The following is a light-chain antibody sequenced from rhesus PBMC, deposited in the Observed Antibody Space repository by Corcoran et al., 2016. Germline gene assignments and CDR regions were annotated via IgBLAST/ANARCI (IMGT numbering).Light chain of an antibody. Sequence: DIQMTQSPSFLSASVGDTVTITCRASLDIKTWLDWYQKKPGKAPNLLLYKASTLHSGVPARFSGSGSVKDFPLRIGGLQTEDFTTYYGLLYNNAPLSFSQGTTVAIK. V-gene: IGKV1-21*01. CDR2: KAS. CDR3: LLYNNAPLS. CDR1: LDIKTW. J-gene: IGKJ2*01.